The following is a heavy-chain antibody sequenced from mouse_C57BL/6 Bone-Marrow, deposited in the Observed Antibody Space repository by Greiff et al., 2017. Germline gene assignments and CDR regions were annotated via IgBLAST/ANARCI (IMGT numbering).Heavy chain of an antibody. CDR3: AREGGDYDDYYAMDY. CDR2: IDPSDSYT. Sequence: QVQLQQPGAELVKPGASVKLSCKASGYTFTSYWMQWVKQRPGQGLEWIGEIDPSDSYTNYNQKFKGKATLTVDTSSSTAYMQLSSLTSEDSAVYYSAREGGDYDDYYAMDYWGQGTSVTVSS. D-gene: IGHD2-4*01. V-gene: IGHV1-50*01. CDR1: GYTFTSYW. J-gene: IGHJ4*01.